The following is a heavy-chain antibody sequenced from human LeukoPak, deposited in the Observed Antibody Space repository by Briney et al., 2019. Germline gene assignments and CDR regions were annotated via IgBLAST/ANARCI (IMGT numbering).Heavy chain of an antibody. Sequence: SETLSLTCTVSGGSISSGDYYWSWIRQPPGKGLEWIGYIYYSGSTYYNPSLKSRVSISVATSKNQFSLKLSSVTAADTAVYYCVRVVSSGYSRMDVWGKGTTVTVSS. V-gene: IGHV4-30-4*08. CDR1: GGSISSGDYY. CDR3: VRVVSSGYSRMDV. J-gene: IGHJ6*04. D-gene: IGHD3-22*01. CDR2: IYYSGST.